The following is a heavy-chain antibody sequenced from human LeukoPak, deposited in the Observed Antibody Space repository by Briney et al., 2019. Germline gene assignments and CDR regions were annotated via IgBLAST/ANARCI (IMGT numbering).Heavy chain of an antibody. J-gene: IGHJ5*02. CDR2: IYHSGST. CDR3: AREGSPGLWFDP. CDR1: GYSISSGYY. V-gene: IGHV4-38-2*02. D-gene: IGHD2-15*01. Sequence: SETLSLTCTVSGYSISSGYYWGWIRQPPGKGLEWIGSIYHSGSTYYNPSLKSRVTMSVDTSKNQFSLKLSSVTAADTAVYYCAREGSPGLWFDPWGQGTLVTVS.